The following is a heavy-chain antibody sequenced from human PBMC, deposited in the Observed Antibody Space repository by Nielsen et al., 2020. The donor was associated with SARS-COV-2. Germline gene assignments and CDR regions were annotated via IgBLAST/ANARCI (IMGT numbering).Heavy chain of an antibody. CDR3: ARDNWGRMDV. CDR2: IYTDGST. Sequence: GGSLRLSCAGSGFTFSDYYMSWIRQAAGKGLDWVSVIYTDGSTSHADSVKGRFTISRDNSKNTLYLQMNSLRAEDTAVYYCARDNWGRMDVWGQGTTVTVSS. V-gene: IGHV3-66*01. J-gene: IGHJ6*02. CDR1: GFTFSDYY. D-gene: IGHD7-27*01.